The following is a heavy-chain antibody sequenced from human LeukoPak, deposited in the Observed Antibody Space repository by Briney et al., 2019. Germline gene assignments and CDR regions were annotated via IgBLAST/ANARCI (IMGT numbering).Heavy chain of an antibody. CDR1: GGSISSSRDY. V-gene: IGHV4-39*01. D-gene: IGHD6-19*01. J-gene: IGHJ4*02. CDR2: IYYSGST. CDR3: ARHVEIAVAGPIDY. Sequence: ETSETLSLTCTVSGGSISSSRDYWGWIRQPPGKGLEWIGSIYYSGSTHYNPSLKSRGTISVDTSKNKFSLKLSSVTAADTAVYYCARHVEIAVAGPIDYWGQGTLVTVSS.